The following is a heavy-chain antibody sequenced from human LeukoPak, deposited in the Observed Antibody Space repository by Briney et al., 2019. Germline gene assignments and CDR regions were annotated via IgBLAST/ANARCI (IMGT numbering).Heavy chain of an antibody. CDR1: GGSISSYY. D-gene: IGHD3-22*01. CDR3: ARQGYYYDSSGYQYYFDY. Sequence: NTSETLSLNCTVSGGSISSYYWSWIRQPPGKGLEWIGYIYYSGSTNYNPSLKSRVTISVDTSKNQFSLKLSSVTAADTAVYYCARQGYYYDSSGYQYYFDYWGQGTLVTVSS. J-gene: IGHJ4*02. V-gene: IGHV4-59*08. CDR2: IYYSGST.